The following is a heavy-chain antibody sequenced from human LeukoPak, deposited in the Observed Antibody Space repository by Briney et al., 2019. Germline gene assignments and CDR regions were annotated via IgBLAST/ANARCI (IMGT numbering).Heavy chain of an antibody. D-gene: IGHD3-22*01. V-gene: IGHV5-51*01. CDR1: GYSFTSYW. J-gene: IGHJ4*02. CDR2: IYPGDSDT. Sequence: GESLKISCKGSGYSFTSYWIGWVRQMPGKGLEWMGIIYPGDSDTRYSPSFQGQVTISADKSISTAYLQWSSLKASDTTMYYCARPFMNYYDSSGYPGDYWGQGTLVTVSS. CDR3: ARPFMNYYDSSGYPGDY.